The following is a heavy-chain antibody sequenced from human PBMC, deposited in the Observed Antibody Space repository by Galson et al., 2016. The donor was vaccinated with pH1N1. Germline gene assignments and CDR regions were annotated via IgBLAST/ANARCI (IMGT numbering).Heavy chain of an antibody. V-gene: IGHV3-23*01. D-gene: IGHD5-12*01. Sequence: SLRLSCAASGFTFSTYGMNWVRQAPGKGLEWVSAISGSFSAGTTYYADSVKGRFTISRDNAKNSLYLQINSMRAEDTAIYYCARGVSADSGYLGFVGFWGQGTLVTVSS. CDR2: ISGSFSAGTT. J-gene: IGHJ4*02. CDR3: ARGVSADSGYLGFVGF. CDR1: GFTFSTYG.